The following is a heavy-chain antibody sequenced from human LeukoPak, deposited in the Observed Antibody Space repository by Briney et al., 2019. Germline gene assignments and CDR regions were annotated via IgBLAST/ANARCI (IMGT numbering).Heavy chain of an antibody. Sequence: GALRLSCAASGFTFSSYWMHWVRQAPGKGLVWVSRINSDGSSTSYADSVKGRFTISRDNAKNTLYLQMNSLRAEDTAVYYCANGNSGYRFDYWGQGTLVTVSS. CDR2: INSDGSST. CDR3: ANGNSGYRFDY. V-gene: IGHV3-74*01. J-gene: IGHJ4*02. CDR1: GFTFSSYW. D-gene: IGHD5-12*01.